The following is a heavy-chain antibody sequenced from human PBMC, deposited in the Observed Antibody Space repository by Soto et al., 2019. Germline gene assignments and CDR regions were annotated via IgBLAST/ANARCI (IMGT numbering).Heavy chain of an antibody. J-gene: IGHJ4*02. V-gene: IGHV3-74*01. D-gene: IGHD5-12*01. CDR2: SNSDGSGI. Sequence: EVQLVESGGGLVQPGGSLRLSCAASGFTFSGYWMHWVRQVPGKGLIWVARSNSDGSGISYADSVRGRFTISRDNVRNILFLQMNSLRGDDSAVYYCTRDRPETQYDYHPLCDHGGQGTLVTVSS. CDR1: GFTFSGYW. CDR3: TRDRPETQYDYHPLCDH.